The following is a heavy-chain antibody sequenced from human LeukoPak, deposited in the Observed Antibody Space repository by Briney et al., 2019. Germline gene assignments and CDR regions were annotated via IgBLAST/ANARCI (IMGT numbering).Heavy chain of an antibody. CDR1: GFTFSSYA. CDR3: ARDLNWETY. J-gene: IGHJ4*02. Sequence: GGSLRLSCAASGFTFSSYAMSWVRQAPGKGLEWVSSISGSSSYIYYADSVKGRFTISRDNAKNSLYLQMNSLRVEDTAVYYCARDLNWETYWGQGTLVSVSS. CDR2: ISGSSSYI. D-gene: IGHD7-27*01. V-gene: IGHV3-21*01.